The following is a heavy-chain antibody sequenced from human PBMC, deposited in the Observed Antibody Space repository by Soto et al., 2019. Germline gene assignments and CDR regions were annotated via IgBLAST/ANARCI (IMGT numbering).Heavy chain of an antibody. Sequence: ASETLSLTCAVYGGSLSDNYWNWIRQPPGKGLEWIGEISHSGNTNYNPSLKSRVTMSVDTSKNQVSLKMSSVTAADTALYYCARVERGTATTVVDAFDIWGPGTMVTVSS. CDR2: ISHSGNT. CDR1: GGSLSDNY. J-gene: IGHJ3*02. V-gene: IGHV4-34*01. CDR3: ARVERGTATTVVDAFDI. D-gene: IGHD1-1*01.